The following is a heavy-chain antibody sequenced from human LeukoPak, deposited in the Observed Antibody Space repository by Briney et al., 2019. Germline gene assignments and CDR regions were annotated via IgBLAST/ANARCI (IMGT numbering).Heavy chain of an antibody. J-gene: IGHJ4*02. Sequence: SETLSLTCTVSGGSIRSSYYYWGWIRQPPGKGLEWIGSIYDSGSTYYNPSLKSRVTISVDTSKNQFSLELSSVTAADTAVYYCASSNHFWSGYYLLDYWGQGTLVTVSS. CDR1: GGSIRSSYYY. CDR2: IYDSGST. D-gene: IGHD3-3*02. V-gene: IGHV4-39*07. CDR3: ASSNHFWSGYYLLDY.